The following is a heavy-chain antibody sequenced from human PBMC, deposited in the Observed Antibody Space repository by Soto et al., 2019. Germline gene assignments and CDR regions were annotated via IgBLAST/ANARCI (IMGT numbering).Heavy chain of an antibody. J-gene: IGHJ4*02. Sequence: NPSETLSLTCAVYGGSFSGYYWSWIRQPPGKGLEWIGEINHSGSTNYNPSLKSRVTISVDTSKNQFSLKLSSVTAADTAVYYCAEIHDEPSGTYGDYRDYWGQGTLVTVSS. V-gene: IGHV4-34*01. CDR1: GGSFSGYY. CDR2: INHSGST. D-gene: IGHD3-10*01. CDR3: AEIHDEPSGTYGDYRDY.